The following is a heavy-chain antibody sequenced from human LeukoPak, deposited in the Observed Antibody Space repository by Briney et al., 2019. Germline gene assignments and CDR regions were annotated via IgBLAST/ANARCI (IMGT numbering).Heavy chain of an antibody. D-gene: IGHD1-14*01. Sequence: PSETLSFTCAVYGGSFSGYYWSRIRQPPGKGLEWIGEINHSGSTNYNPSLKSRVTISVDMSKNQFSLKLSSVTAADTAVYYCAREPAESGYYMDVWGKGTTVTVSS. V-gene: IGHV4-34*01. CDR3: AREPAESGYYMDV. CDR2: INHSGST. J-gene: IGHJ6*03. CDR1: GGSFSGYY.